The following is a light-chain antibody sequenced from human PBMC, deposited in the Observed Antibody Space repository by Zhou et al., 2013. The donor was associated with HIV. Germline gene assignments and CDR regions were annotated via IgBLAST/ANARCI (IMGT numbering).Light chain of an antibody. J-gene: IGKJ1*01. CDR3: QQYSAYSWT. Sequence: DIQMTQSPSTLSASVGDRVTITCRASQRITSRVAWYQQKPGKAPKILIYKASSLESGVPSRFSGGGSGTEFTLTISSLQPDDFATYYCQQYSAYSWTFGQGTSVELK. CDR1: QRITSR. V-gene: IGKV1-5*03. CDR2: KAS.